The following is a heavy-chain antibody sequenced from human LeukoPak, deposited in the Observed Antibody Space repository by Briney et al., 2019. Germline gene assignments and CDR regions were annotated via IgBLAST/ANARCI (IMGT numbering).Heavy chain of an antibody. D-gene: IGHD2-2*01. CDR3: ARGVVPAAIYYYYYYMDV. J-gene: IGHJ6*03. Sequence: SETLSLTCTVSGGSISSHYWSWIRQPPGKGLEWIGYIYYSGSTNYNPSLKSRVTISVDTSKNQFSLKLSSVTAADAAVYYCARGVVPAAIYYYYYYMDVWGKGTTVTVSS. V-gene: IGHV4-59*11. CDR2: IYYSGST. CDR1: GGSISSHY.